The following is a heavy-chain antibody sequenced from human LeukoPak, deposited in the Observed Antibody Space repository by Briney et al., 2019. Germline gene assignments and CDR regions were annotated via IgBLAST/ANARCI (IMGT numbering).Heavy chain of an antibody. Sequence: SETLSLTCTVSDYSISSGYYWGWIRPPPGEGLEWIGSIYHSGSTYYNPSLKSRVSISVDTSKNQFSLKLSSVTAADTAVYYCARQEWSGSDYFDYWGQGTLVTVSS. V-gene: IGHV4-38-2*02. CDR2: IYHSGST. J-gene: IGHJ4*02. CDR1: DYSISSGYY. D-gene: IGHD3-3*01. CDR3: ARQEWSGSDYFDY.